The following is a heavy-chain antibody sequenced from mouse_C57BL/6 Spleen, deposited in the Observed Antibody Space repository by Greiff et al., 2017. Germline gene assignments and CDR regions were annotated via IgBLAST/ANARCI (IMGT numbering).Heavy chain of an antibody. CDR2: IDPSDSYT. V-gene: IGHV1-69*01. D-gene: IGHD2-4*01. Sequence: QVQLQQPGAELVMPGASVKLSCKASGYTFTSYWMHWVKQRPGQGLEWIGEIDPSDSYTNYNGKFKGKATLTADKSSSTAYMQLSSLTSEDSAVYFCVDYDYDGGFAYWGQGTLVTVSA. CDR3: VDYDYDGGFAY. CDR1: GYTFTSYW. J-gene: IGHJ3*01.